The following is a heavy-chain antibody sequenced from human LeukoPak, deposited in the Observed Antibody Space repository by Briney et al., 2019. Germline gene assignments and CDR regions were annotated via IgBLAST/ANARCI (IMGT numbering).Heavy chain of an antibody. Sequence: GRSLRLSCAASGFTLSSYGMHWVRQAPGKGLEWVAVISYDGSNKYYADSVKGRFTISRDNSKNTLYLQMNSLRAEDTAVYYCAKVFRGTYYYDSSGYFDYWGQGTLVTVSS. CDR2: ISYDGSNK. CDR3: AKVFRGTYYYDSSGYFDY. J-gene: IGHJ4*02. D-gene: IGHD3-22*01. CDR1: GFTLSSYG. V-gene: IGHV3-30*18.